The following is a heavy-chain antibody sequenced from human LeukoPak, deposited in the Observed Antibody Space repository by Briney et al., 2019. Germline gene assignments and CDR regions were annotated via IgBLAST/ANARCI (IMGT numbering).Heavy chain of an antibody. J-gene: IGHJ4*02. Sequence: SVRVSCKASGGTFSSYAISWVRQAPGQGLEWMGRIIPILGIANYAQKFQGRVTITADKSTSTAYMELSSLRFEDTAVYYCARGDSTFDYWGQGTLVTVSS. CDR3: ARGDSTFDY. CDR1: GGTFSSYA. CDR2: IIPILGIA. D-gene: IGHD6-13*01. V-gene: IGHV1-69*04.